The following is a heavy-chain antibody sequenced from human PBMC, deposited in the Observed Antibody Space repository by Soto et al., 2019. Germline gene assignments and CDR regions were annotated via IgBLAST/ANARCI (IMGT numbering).Heavy chain of an antibody. D-gene: IGHD6-19*01. J-gene: IGHJ4*02. V-gene: IGHV4-4*02. CDR1: GGSIRDNW. CDR2: IYHTGHR. CDR3: ARHIAVSGTRGFDY. Sequence: QVQLQEAGPGLMQPSGTLSLTCAVSGGSIRDNWWSWVIQPPGKGLAWIVAIYHTGHRHYNPSIEGRVTISVDKSKNHCSLHLHSVAAADTAVDYCARHIAVSGTRGFDYWGQGILVTVSS.